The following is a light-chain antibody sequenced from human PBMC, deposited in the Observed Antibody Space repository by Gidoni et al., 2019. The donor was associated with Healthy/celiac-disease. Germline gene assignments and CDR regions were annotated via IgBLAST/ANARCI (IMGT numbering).Light chain of an antibody. J-gene: IGLJ2*01. Sequence: QSALTQPAPVSASPDQSITIPCTGTSSDVGGYTYVSWYQQHPGKAPNLIIYEVSNRPSWVSNRFSGSKSGNTASLTISGLQAEDEADYYCSSYTSSSTLWVFGGGTKLTVL. CDR3: SSYTSSSTLWV. V-gene: IGLV2-14*01. CDR2: EVS. CDR1: SSDVGGYTY.